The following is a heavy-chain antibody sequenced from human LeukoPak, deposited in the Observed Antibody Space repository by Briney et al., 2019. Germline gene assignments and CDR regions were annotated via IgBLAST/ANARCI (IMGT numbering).Heavy chain of an antibody. CDR3: ARDLIVGATERAFDI. CDR2: IKQDGSEK. Sequence: GGSLRLSCAASGFTFSSYWMSWVRQAPGKGPEWVANIKQDGSEKYHVDSVKGRFTISRDNAKNSLYLQMNSLRAEDTAVYYCARDLIVGATERAFDIWGQGTMVTVSS. D-gene: IGHD1-26*01. J-gene: IGHJ3*02. V-gene: IGHV3-7*04. CDR1: GFTFSSYW.